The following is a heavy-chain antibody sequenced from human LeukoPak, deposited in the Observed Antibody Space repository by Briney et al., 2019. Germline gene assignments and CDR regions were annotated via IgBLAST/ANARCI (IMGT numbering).Heavy chain of an antibody. J-gene: IGHJ5*02. D-gene: IGHD6-13*01. CDR2: IYQSGST. CDR1: GGSISSSNW. V-gene: IGHV4-4*02. Sequence: PSETLSLTCAVSGGSISSSNWWSWLRQPPGKGLEWIGEIYQSGSTNYNPSIKSRATISVDKSNNQFSLKLSSVTAADTAVYYCARGYPVAAAGYNWFDPWGQGTLVTVSS. CDR3: ARGYPVAAAGYNWFDP.